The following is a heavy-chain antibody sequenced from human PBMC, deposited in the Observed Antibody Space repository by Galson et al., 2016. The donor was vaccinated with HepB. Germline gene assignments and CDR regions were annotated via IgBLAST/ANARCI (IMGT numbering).Heavy chain of an antibody. J-gene: IGHJ4*02. D-gene: IGHD4-23*01. V-gene: IGHV3-30*18. CDR2: ISYDGDNK. CDR3: AKGDRTSRTASYGGAFDY. Sequence: SLRLSCAASGFTFSTYGMHWVRQAPGKGLEWVALISYDGDNKNYADSVKGRFTISRDNSNNTLYLQMNRMRIEDTAVYYCAKGDRTSRTASYGGAFDYWGQGALVTVSS. CDR1: GFTFSTYG.